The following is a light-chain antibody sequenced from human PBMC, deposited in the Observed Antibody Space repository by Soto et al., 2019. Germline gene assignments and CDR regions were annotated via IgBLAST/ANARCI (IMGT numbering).Light chain of an antibody. V-gene: IGKV1-5*03. CDR3: QQYNRYSWT. Sequence: DILLTQSPSTLSASVGDRVTISCRASQSINNWLAWYQQKPGKAPSLLIYEASTLQNGVPSRFGGSGSETEFTLTINSLQPDDSATYYCQQYNRYSWTFGQGTKVDIK. CDR2: EAS. J-gene: IGKJ1*01. CDR1: QSINNW.